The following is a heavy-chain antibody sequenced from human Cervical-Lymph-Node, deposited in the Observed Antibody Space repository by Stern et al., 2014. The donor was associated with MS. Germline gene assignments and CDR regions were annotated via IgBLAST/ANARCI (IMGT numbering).Heavy chain of an antibody. J-gene: IGHJ4*02. D-gene: IGHD5-18*01. V-gene: IGHV4-39*01. Sequence: QLQLQESGPGLVKPSATLSLTCTVTGGSISTNSYFWGWIRQTPGRGLEWIGSIYFAENPFYNPSFETRVTMSVDTPKNQFSLRLTSVTAADTAVYYCARLERSYGGDYWGQGIQVTVSS. CDR3: ARLERSYGGDY. CDR2: IYFAENP. CDR1: GGSISTNSYF.